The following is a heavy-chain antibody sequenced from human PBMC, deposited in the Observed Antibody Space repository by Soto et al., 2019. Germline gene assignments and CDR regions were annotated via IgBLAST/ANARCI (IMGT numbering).Heavy chain of an antibody. V-gene: IGHV1-69*01. Sequence: QVQLVQSGAEVKKPGSSVKVSCKAFGGTFSSYAISWVRQAPGQGLEWMGGIIPLFGTTNYAPKFQGRVAITADERARTAYMDLSSLKSEDTAVYYCASSLPLKKRVSYYGMDVWGQGTTVTVSS. J-gene: IGHJ6*02. D-gene: IGHD6-6*01. CDR2: IIPLFGTT. CDR1: GGTFSSYA. CDR3: ASSLPLKKRVSYYGMDV.